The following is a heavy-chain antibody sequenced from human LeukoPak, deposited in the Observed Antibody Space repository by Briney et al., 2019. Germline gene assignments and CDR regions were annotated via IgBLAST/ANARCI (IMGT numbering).Heavy chain of an antibody. V-gene: IGHV4-4*07. CDR3: ARAYYDFWSGYALAY. Sequence: PSETLSPTCTVSGGSISNYYWSWIRQPAGKGLEWIGRIYTSGSTNYNPSLKSRVTMSVDTSKNQFSLKLSSVTAADTAVYYCARAYYDFWSGYALAYWGQGTLVTVSS. J-gene: IGHJ4*02. D-gene: IGHD3-3*01. CDR2: IYTSGST. CDR1: GGSISNYY.